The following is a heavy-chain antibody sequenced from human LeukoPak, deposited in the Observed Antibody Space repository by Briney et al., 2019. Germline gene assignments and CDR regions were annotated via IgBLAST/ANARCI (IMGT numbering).Heavy chain of an antibody. CDR2: ISSSSSYI. Sequence: GGSLRLSCTASTFSFDSYSMNWVRQAPGKGLEWVSSISSSSSYIYYADSVKGRFTISRDNAKNSLYLQMNSLRAEDTAVYYCARDRYSSSSQGDFQHWGQGTLVTVSS. D-gene: IGHD6-13*01. CDR1: TFSFDSYS. CDR3: ARDRYSSSSQGDFQH. V-gene: IGHV3-21*01. J-gene: IGHJ1*01.